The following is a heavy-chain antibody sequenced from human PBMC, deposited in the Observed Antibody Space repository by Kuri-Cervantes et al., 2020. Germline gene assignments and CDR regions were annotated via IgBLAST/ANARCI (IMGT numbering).Heavy chain of an antibody. CDR2: ISYDGSNK. CDR3: ATATPLWFGELLFYDGGRGGMDV. D-gene: IGHD3-10*01. CDR1: GFTFSSYW. J-gene: IGHJ6*02. Sequence: GGSLRLSCAASGFTFSSYWMSWVRQAPGKGLEWVAVISYDGSNKYYADSVKGRFTISRDNSKNTLYLQMNSLRAEDTAVYYCATATPLWFGELLFYDGGRGGMDVRSQGTTVTVSS. V-gene: IGHV3-30*03.